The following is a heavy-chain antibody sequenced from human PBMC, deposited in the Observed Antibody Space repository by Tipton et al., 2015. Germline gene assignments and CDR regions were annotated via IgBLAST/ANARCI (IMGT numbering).Heavy chain of an antibody. CDR2: ISAFSGNT. CDR3: ARGDSSGPDY. CDR1: GYTFDTYY. D-gene: IGHD6-19*01. V-gene: IGHV1-18*01. Sequence: QLVQSGPEMKKPGASLKISCKASGYTFDTYYINWVRQAPGQGLEWMGWISAFSGNTNYAQKFQGRVTMTTDTSTTTAYMELRSLRFDDTAVYYCARGDSSGPDYWGQGTLVTVSS. J-gene: IGHJ4*02.